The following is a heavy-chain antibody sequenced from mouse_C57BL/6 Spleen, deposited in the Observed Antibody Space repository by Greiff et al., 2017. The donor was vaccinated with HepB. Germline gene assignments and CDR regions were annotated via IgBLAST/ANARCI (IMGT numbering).Heavy chain of an antibody. Sequence: EVQLVESGGGLVQPGGSLSLSCAASGFTFTDYYMSWVRQPPGKALEWLGFIRNKANGYTTEYSASVKGRFTISRDNSQSILYLQMNALRAEDSATYYCARSGAPYYFDYWGQGTTLTVSS. CDR1: GFTFTDYY. CDR3: ARSGAPYYFDY. V-gene: IGHV7-3*01. J-gene: IGHJ2*01. CDR2: IRNKANGYTT. D-gene: IGHD3-1*01.